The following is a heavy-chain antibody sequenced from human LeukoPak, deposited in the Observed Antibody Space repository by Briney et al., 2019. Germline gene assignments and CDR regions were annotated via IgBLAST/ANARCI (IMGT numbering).Heavy chain of an antibody. Sequence: PSETLSLTCAVYGGSFSGYYWSWIRQPPGKGLEWIGEINHSGSTNYNPSLKSRVTISVDTSKNQFSLKLSSVTAADTAVYYCARGPNLIGVVYFDYWGQGTLVTVSS. D-gene: IGHD3-22*01. J-gene: IGHJ4*02. V-gene: IGHV4-34*01. CDR2: INHSGST. CDR3: ARGPNLIGVVYFDY. CDR1: GGSFSGYY.